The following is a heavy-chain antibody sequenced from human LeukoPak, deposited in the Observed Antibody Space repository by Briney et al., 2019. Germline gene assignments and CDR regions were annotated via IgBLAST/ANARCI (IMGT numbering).Heavy chain of an antibody. CDR3: ALGSGWYSFDY. CDR1: GSSISSSSYY. D-gene: IGHD6-19*01. V-gene: IGHV4-39*01. J-gene: IGHJ4*02. CDR2: IYYSGST. Sequence: KPSETLSLTCTVSGSSISSSSYYWGWIRQPPGKGLEWIGSIYYSGSTYYNPSLKSRVTISVDTSKNQFSLKLSSVTAADTAVYYCALGSGWYSFDYWGQGTLVTVSS.